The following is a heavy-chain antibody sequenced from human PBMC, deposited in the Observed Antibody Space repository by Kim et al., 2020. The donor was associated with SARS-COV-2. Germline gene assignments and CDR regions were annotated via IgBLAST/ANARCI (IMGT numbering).Heavy chain of an antibody. Sequence: GGSLRLSCAASGFTFSSYAMHWVRQAPGKGLEWVAVISYDGSNKYYADSVKGRFTISRDNSKNTLYLQMNSLRAEDTAVYYCARVSGYSSSYYYYMDVWGKGTTVTVSS. V-gene: IGHV3-30-3*01. CDR1: GFTFSSYA. CDR3: ARVSGYSSSYYYYMDV. D-gene: IGHD6-6*01. J-gene: IGHJ6*03. CDR2: ISYDGSNK.